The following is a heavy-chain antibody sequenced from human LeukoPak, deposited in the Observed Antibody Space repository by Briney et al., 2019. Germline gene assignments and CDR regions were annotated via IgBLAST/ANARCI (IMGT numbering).Heavy chain of an antibody. Sequence: ASVKVSCKISGFGLSVLSIHWMRQAPGKGLEWVGGIRPETGEPIFAQKFWGRVTITEDTFTDTGYLELRGLTSEDTAVYYCSTDSGRSYFYFDFWGQGTLVTVSS. CDR2: IRPETGEP. D-gene: IGHD3-10*01. CDR1: GFGLSVLS. V-gene: IGHV1-24*01. J-gene: IGHJ4*02. CDR3: STDSGRSYFYFDF.